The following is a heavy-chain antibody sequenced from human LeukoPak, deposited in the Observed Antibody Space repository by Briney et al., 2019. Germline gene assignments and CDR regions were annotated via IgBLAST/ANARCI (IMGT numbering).Heavy chain of an antibody. CDR3: ARDPYSISWYYFDY. Sequence: SQALSLTCAISGDSVSSNSAAWNWIRQSPSRVLEWLGRTYYRSNWYKDYAVSVKSRITINPDTSKNQFSLQLNSLTPEDTAMYYCARDPYSISWYYFDYWGQGTLVTVSS. CDR2: TYYRSNWYK. D-gene: IGHD6-13*01. CDR1: GDSVSSNSAA. V-gene: IGHV6-1*01. J-gene: IGHJ4*02.